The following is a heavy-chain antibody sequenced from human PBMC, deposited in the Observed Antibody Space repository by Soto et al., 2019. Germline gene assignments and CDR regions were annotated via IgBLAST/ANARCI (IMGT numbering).Heavy chain of an antibody. CDR3: ARQRPTNGRWEFANYYGMDV. Sequence: SETLSLTCAVYGGSFSAYYWSWVRQPPGKGLEWIGEIIHSESTKYNPSLKSRVTISVDTSKNQFSLKLSSVTAADTAVYYCARQRPTNGRWEFANYYGMDVWGQGTPVTVSS. CDR2: IIHSEST. D-gene: IGHD1-26*01. V-gene: IGHV4-34*12. J-gene: IGHJ6*02. CDR1: GGSFSAYY.